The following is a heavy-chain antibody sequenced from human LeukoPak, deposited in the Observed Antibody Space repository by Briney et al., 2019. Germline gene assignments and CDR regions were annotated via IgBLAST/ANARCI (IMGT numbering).Heavy chain of an antibody. CDR2: IYYSGST. Sequence: SETLSLTCTVSNVSISYYYWSWIRQPPGKGLEWIGYIYYSGSTNYNPSLKSRVTISVDTSKNQFSLNLSSVTAADTAVYYCARSRSIDYGDYGWFVYWGQGTLVTVS. D-gene: IGHD4-17*01. CDR1: NVSISYYY. CDR3: ARSRSIDYGDYGWFVY. J-gene: IGHJ4*02. V-gene: IGHV4-59*08.